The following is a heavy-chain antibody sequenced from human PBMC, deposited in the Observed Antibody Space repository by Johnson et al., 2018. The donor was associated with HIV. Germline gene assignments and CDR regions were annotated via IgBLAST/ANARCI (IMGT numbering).Heavy chain of an antibody. CDR1: GFTFSRYA. CDR3: ARERYGSQAIDAFDI. V-gene: IGHV3-30-3*01. J-gene: IGHJ3*02. D-gene: IGHD2-15*01. Sequence: QVQLVESGGGVVQPGRSLRLSCAPSGFTFSRYAMHWVRQAPGKGLEWVAVISYHGSNKYYADSVKGRFTISRDNSKNTLYLQMNSLRTEDTAVYYCARERYGSQAIDAFDIWGQG. CDR2: ISYHGSNK.